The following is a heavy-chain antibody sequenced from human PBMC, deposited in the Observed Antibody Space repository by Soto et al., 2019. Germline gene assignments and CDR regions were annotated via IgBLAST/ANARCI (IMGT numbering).Heavy chain of an antibody. J-gene: IGHJ4*02. Sequence: SETLSLTCTFSGGSISSYYWSWIRQPPGKGLEWIGYIYYSGSTNYNPSLKSRVTISVDTSKNQFSLKLSSVTAADTAVYYCARAPYLSPDYWGQGTLVTVSS. CDR1: GGSISSYY. CDR3: ARAPYLSPDY. CDR2: IYYSGST. V-gene: IGHV4-59*08.